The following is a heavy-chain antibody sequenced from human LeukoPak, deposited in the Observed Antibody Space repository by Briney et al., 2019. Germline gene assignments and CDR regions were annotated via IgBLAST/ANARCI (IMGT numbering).Heavy chain of an antibody. D-gene: IGHD5-18*01. CDR1: GFTFSSYA. CDR2: ISGSGGST. V-gene: IGHV3-23*01. J-gene: IGHJ5*02. Sequence: HSGGSLRLSCAASGFTFSSYAMSWVRQAPGKGLEWVSAISGSGGSTYYADSVKGRFTISRDNSKNTLYLQMNSLRAEDTAVYYCAKDGYSYGSNWFDPWGQGTLVTVSS. CDR3: AKDGYSYGSNWFDP.